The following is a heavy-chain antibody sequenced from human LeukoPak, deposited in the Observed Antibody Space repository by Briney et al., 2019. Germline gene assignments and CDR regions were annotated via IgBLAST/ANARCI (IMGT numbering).Heavy chain of an antibody. CDR1: GFTFSSYA. CDR2: ISGSGGST. J-gene: IGHJ4*02. D-gene: IGHD2-21*02. Sequence: GGSLRLSCAASGFTFSSYAMSWVRQAPGKGLEWASAISGSGGSTYYADSVKGRFTISRDNSKNTLYLQMNSLRAEDTAVYYCAKHIVVVTAQFDYWGQGTLVTVSS. V-gene: IGHV3-23*01. CDR3: AKHIVVVTAQFDY.